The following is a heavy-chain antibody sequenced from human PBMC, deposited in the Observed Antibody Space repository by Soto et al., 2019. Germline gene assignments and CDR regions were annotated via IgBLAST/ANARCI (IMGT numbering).Heavy chain of an antibody. CDR1: GGSIGISY. Sequence: PSETLSLTCAVSGGSIGISYWSLIRQPPGKGLQWIGYIYYSGSTYYNPSLKSRVTMSVDTSKIQFSLRLKSVTAADTAVYYCARGHHDAFDIWGHGTMFTVSS. CDR2: IYYSGST. J-gene: IGHJ3*02. V-gene: IGHV4-59*01. CDR3: ARGHHDAFDI.